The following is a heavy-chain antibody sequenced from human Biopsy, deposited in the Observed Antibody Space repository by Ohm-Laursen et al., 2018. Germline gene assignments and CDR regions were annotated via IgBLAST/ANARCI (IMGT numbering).Heavy chain of an antibody. D-gene: IGHD2-21*02. V-gene: IGHV1-24*01. CDR1: GDRFTEFS. J-gene: IGHJ4*02. Sequence: SVKVSCKVSGDRFTEFSIHWVRQAPGKGLEWMGGFDPEESQRTYAQKFQGRLTMTEDTSADTAYMELRGLRSEDAAVYYCAADSENCGGDCYIYWGQGTQVTVSS. CDR3: AADSENCGGDCYIY. CDR2: FDPEESQR.